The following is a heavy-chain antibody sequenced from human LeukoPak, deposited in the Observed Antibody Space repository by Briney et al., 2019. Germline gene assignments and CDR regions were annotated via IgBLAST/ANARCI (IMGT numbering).Heavy chain of an antibody. Sequence: PGGSPRLSCAASGFTFSSYWMSWVRQAPGKGLEWVANIKQDGSEKYYVDSVKGRFTISRDNAKNSLYLQMNSLRAEDTAVYYCARAVVTIFGVVRPPYYWYMDVWGKGTTVTVSS. CDR3: ARAVVTIFGVVRPPYYWYMDV. CDR2: IKQDGSEK. D-gene: IGHD3-3*01. CDR1: GFTFSSYW. J-gene: IGHJ6*03. V-gene: IGHV3-7*01.